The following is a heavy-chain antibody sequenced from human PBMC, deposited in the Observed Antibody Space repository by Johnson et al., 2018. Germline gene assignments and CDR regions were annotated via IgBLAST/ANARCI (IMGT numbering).Heavy chain of an antibody. Sequence: QVQLVQSGGGVVQPGRSLRLSCAASGFTFSSYGMHWVRQAPGKGLAWVAVISYDGSNKYYADSVKGRFTISRDNSKNTLYLQMKRRSAEDTAVYYCAKDTRLYYYGMDGWGQGTTVTGSS. J-gene: IGHJ6*02. CDR2: ISYDGSNK. CDR1: GFTFSSYG. V-gene: IGHV3-30*18. CDR3: AKDTRLYYYGMDG. D-gene: IGHD5-12*01.